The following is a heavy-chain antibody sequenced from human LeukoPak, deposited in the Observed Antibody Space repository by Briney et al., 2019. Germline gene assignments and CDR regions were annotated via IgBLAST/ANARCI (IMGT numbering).Heavy chain of an antibody. Sequence: MGWMNPNSGNTGYAQKFQGRVTITRNTSISTAYMELSSLRSEDTAVYYCARGPSAAAGFDYWGQGTLVTVSS. D-gene: IGHD6-13*01. CDR2: MNPNSGNT. V-gene: IGHV1-8*03. J-gene: IGHJ4*02. CDR3: ARGPSAAAGFDY.